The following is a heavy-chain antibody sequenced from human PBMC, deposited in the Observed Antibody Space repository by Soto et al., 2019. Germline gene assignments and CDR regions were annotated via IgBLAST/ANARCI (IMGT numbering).Heavy chain of an antibody. D-gene: IGHD6-13*01. CDR2: IYPGDSDT. V-gene: IGHV5-51*01. Sequence: GESLKISCEGSGYSFTSYWIGWVRQMPGKGLEWMGIIYPGDSDTRYSPSFQGQVTIPADKSISTADLQWSSLKASDTAMYYCARRVAAAGNDAFDIWGQGTMVTVSS. CDR3: ARRVAAAGNDAFDI. J-gene: IGHJ3*02. CDR1: GYSFTSYW.